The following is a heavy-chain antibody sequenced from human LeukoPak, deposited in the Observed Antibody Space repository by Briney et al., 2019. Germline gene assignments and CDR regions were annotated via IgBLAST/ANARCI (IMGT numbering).Heavy chain of an antibody. J-gene: IGHJ5*02. CDR1: GFTLSYYG. D-gene: IGHD2-21*02. CDR2: ISYDGSNK. CDR3: ASIVVVTAILVS. Sequence: GGSLRLSCAASGFTLSYYGLHWVRQGPGKGLEWVAVISYDGSNKYYADSVKGRFTISRDNSKNTLYLQMNSLRAEDTAVYYCASIVVVTAILVSWGQGTLVTVSS. V-gene: IGHV3-30*03.